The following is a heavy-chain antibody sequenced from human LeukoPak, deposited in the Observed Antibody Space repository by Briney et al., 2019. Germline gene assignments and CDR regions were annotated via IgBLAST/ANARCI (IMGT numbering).Heavy chain of an antibody. CDR3: ASWVALNWFDP. V-gene: IGHV3-66*01. J-gene: IGHJ5*02. Sequence: GGSLRLSCAASGFTVSSNYMSWVRQAPGKGLEWVSVIYSGGSTYYADSVKGRFTISRDNSKNTLYLQMNSLRAEDTAVYYCASWVALNWFDPWGQGTLVTVSS. D-gene: IGHD2-15*01. CDR1: GFTVSSNY. CDR2: IYSGGST.